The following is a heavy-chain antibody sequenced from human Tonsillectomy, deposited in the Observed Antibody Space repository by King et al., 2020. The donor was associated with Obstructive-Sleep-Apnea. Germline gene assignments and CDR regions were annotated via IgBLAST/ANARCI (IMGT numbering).Heavy chain of an antibody. CDR2: INHSGST. CDR3: AQGAATAYYYGMDV. J-gene: IGHJ6*02. V-gene: IGHV4-34*01. CDR1: GGSFSGYY. Sequence: VQLQQWGAGLLKPSETLSLTCAVYGGSFSGYYWSWIRQPPGKGLEWIGEINHSGSTNYNPSLKSRVTISVDTSKNQFSLKLSSVTAADTAVYYCAQGAATAYYYGMDVWGQGTTVTVSS. D-gene: IGHD2-15*01.